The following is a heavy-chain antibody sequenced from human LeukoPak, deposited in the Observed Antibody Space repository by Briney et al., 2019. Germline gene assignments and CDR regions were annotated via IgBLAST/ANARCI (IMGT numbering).Heavy chain of an antibody. J-gene: IGHJ3*02. D-gene: IGHD2-2*01. V-gene: IGHV3-23*01. CDR3: AKDPLSFIVVVPAASLSAFDI. CDR2: IRGSGGST. Sequence: GGSLRLSCAASGFTFSSYAMSWVRQAPGKGLEWVSAIRGSGGSTYYADSVKGRFTISRDNSKNTLYLQMNSLRAEDTAVYYCAKDPLSFIVVVPAASLSAFDIWGQGTMVTVSS. CDR1: GFTFSSYA.